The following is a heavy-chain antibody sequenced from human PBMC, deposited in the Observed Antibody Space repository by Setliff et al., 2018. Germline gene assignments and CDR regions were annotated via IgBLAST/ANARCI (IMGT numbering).Heavy chain of an antibody. V-gene: IGHV3-73*01. D-gene: IGHD3-3*01. Sequence: GGSLRLSCAASGFTFSGSAMHWVRQASGKGLEWVGRIRSKANSYATAYAASVKGRFTISRDDSESTTYPQMNGLKTEDTAVYYCVRHMTYYDFWRGYYSTSDAFHVWGQGTMVTVSS. CDR1: GFTFSGSA. CDR2: IRSKANSYAT. J-gene: IGHJ3*01. CDR3: VRHMTYYDFWRGYYSTSDAFHV.